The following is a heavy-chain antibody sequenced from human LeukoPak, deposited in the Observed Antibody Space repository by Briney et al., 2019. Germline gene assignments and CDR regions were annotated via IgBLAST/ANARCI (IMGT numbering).Heavy chain of an antibody. CDR3: ARMYSSGWNY. Sequence: GGSLRLSCVASGFTFSSYEMEWVRQAPGKGLEWVSYISSSGFTIYYADSVKGRFTISRDNAKNSLYLQMNSLRVEDTAVYYCARMYSSGWNYWGQGTLVTVSS. CDR1: GFTFSSYE. V-gene: IGHV3-48*03. CDR2: ISSSGFTI. D-gene: IGHD6-19*01. J-gene: IGHJ4*02.